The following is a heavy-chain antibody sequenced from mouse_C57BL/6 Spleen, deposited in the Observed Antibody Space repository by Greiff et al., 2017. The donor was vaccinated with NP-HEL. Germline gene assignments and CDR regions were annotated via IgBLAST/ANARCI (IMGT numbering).Heavy chain of an antibody. CDR1: GFTFSSYG. CDR3: ARHEGWLLPMGGYYAMDY. CDR2: ISSGGSYT. D-gene: IGHD2-3*01. V-gene: IGHV5-6*01. J-gene: IGHJ4*01. Sequence: DVHLVESGGDLVKPGGSLKLSCAASGFTFSSYGMSWVRQTPDKRLEWVATISSGGSYTYYPDSVKGRFTISRDNAKNTLYLQMSSLKSEDTAMYDCARHEGWLLPMGGYYAMDYWGQGTSVTVSS.